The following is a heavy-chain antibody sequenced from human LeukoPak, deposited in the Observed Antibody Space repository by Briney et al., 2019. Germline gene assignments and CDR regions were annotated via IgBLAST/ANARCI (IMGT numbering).Heavy chain of an antibody. J-gene: IGHJ4*02. V-gene: IGHV3-15*01. CDR1: GFTFTNAW. Sequence: GGSLRLSCAASGFTFTNAWMGWFRQAPGKGLEWVGRIKSKTDGGTTDYAAPVKGRFTISRDDSKNTLYLQLDSLRSEDTGEYYCTTDRGIGARPLFDYWGQGILVTVSS. CDR3: TTDRGIGARPLFDY. D-gene: IGHD6-6*01. CDR2: IKSKTDGGTT.